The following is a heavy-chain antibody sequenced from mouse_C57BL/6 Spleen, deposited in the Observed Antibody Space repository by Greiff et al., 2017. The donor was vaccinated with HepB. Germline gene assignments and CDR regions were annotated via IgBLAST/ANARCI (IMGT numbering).Heavy chain of an antibody. D-gene: IGHD3-3*01. CDR3: ARSGHPGYFDV. CDR2: IHPNSGST. CDR1: GYTFTSYW. J-gene: IGHJ1*03. V-gene: IGHV1-64*01. Sequence: VQLQQSGAELVKPGASVKLSCKASGYTFTSYWMHWVKQRPGQGLEWIGMIHPNSGSTNYNEKFKSKATLTVDKSSSTAYMQLSSLTSEDSAVYYCARSGHPGYFDVWGTGTTVTVSS.